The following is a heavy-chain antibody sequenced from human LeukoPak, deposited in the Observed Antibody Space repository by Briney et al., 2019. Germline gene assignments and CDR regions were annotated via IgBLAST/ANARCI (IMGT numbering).Heavy chain of an antibody. CDR2: ISWNSGSI. J-gene: IGHJ3*02. CDR3: AKDHYYGSGSSGAGHAFDI. D-gene: IGHD3-10*01. Sequence: GRSLRLSCAASGFTFDDYAMHWVRQAPGKGLEWVSGISWNSGSIGYADSVKGRFTISRENAKNSLYLQMNSLRAEDTAFYYCAKDHYYGSGSSGAGHAFDIWGPGTMVTVSS. V-gene: IGHV3-9*01. CDR1: GFTFDDYA.